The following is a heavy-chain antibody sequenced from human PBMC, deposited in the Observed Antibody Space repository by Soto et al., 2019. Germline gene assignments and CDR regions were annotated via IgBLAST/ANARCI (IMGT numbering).Heavy chain of an antibody. D-gene: IGHD2-2*01. V-gene: IGHV3-23*01. CDR1: GFTFSSND. CDR3: AKGTSRLDY. Sequence: EVQLLESGGGLIQPGGSLRLSCAASGFTFSSNDMSWVRQAPGKGLERASNISASGRSLFYADAVKGRFTISRDNSKNTLYLQMSSLTAEDTAVYYCAKGTSRLDYWGQGTLVTVSS. CDR2: ISASGRSL. J-gene: IGHJ4*02.